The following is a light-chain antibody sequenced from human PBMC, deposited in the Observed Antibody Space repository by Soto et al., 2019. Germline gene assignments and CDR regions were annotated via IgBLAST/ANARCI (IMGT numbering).Light chain of an antibody. Sequence: EIVMTQSPATLSVSPGERATLSCSASQSVSSNLAWYQQKPGQAPRLLIYGASTRATGIPARFSGSGSGTECTLTISSLQSEDFAVYYCQQYNNWVTFGGGTKVEIK. CDR2: GAS. J-gene: IGKJ4*01. CDR3: QQYNNWVT. V-gene: IGKV3-15*01. CDR1: QSVSSN.